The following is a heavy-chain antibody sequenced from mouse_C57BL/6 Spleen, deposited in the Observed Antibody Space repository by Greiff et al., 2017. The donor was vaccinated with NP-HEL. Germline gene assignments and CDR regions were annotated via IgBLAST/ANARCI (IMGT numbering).Heavy chain of an antibody. V-gene: IGHV1-82*01. D-gene: IGHD1-1*01. CDR3: ARDYYGSSYGFAY. Sequence: QVQLQQSGPELVKPGASVKISCKASGYAFSSSWMNWVKQRPGKGLEWIGRINPGDGDTNYNGKFKGKATLTADKSSSTAYMQLSSLTSEDSAVYFCARDYYGSSYGFAYWGQGTLVTVSA. CDR2: INPGDGDT. J-gene: IGHJ3*01. CDR1: GYAFSSSW.